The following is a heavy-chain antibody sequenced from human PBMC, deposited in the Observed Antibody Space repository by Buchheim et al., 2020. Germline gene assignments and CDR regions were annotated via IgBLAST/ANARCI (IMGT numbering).Heavy chain of an antibody. D-gene: IGHD3-3*01. V-gene: IGHV3-74*01. Sequence: EVQLVESGGGLVQPGGSLRLSCAASGFTFSSYWMHWVRQAPGKGLVWVSRINSDGSSTSYADSVKGRFTISRDNAKNTLYLQMNSLRAEDTAVHYCARDALAYYDFWSGYYGNPYYYYGMDVWGQGTT. CDR3: ARDALAYYDFWSGYYGNPYYYYGMDV. CDR1: GFTFSSYW. CDR2: INSDGSST. J-gene: IGHJ6*02.